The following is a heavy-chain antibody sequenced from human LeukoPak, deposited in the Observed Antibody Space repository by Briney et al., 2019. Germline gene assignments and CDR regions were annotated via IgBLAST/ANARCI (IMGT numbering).Heavy chain of an antibody. D-gene: IGHD3-10*01. CDR3: AKDYGSGDSSPYPFDN. V-gene: IGHV3-23*01. CDR1: GFILGNYA. Sequence: GGSLRLSCGASGFILGNYAMSWVRQAPGKGLEWVTGINANGGRKYYADSVKGRFTISRDNSKNTLFVQMDSLRAEDTAVYYCAKDYGSGDSSPYPFDNWGQGTLVTVSS. J-gene: IGHJ4*02. CDR2: INANGGRK.